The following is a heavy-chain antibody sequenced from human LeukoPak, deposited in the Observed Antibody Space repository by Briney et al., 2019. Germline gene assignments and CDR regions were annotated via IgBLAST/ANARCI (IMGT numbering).Heavy chain of an antibody. CDR1: GYTFTGYY. J-gene: IGHJ4*02. D-gene: IGHD1-14*01. CDR3: ARNPGKPDRRLDY. CDR2: IYPNSGGT. Sequence: ASVKVSSKASGYTFTGYYIHWVRQAPGQGLEWMGWIYPNSGGTKYAQKFQGRVTMTRDTSISTAYMELSSLESDDTAVYYCARNPGKPDRRLDYWGQGTLVTISS. V-gene: IGHV1-2*02.